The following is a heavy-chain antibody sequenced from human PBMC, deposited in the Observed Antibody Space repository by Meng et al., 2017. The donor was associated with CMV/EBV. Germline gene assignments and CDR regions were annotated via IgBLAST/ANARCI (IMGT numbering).Heavy chain of an antibody. V-gene: IGHV1-69*05. J-gene: IGHJ6*02. Sequence: SVKVSCKASGGTFSSYAISWVRQAPGQGLEWMGGIIPIFGTANYAQKFQSRVTITTDESTSTAYMELSSLRSEDTAVYYCASWYDYGMDVWGQGTTVTVSS. CDR2: IIPIFGTA. CDR3: ASWYDYGMDV. CDR1: GGTFSSYA.